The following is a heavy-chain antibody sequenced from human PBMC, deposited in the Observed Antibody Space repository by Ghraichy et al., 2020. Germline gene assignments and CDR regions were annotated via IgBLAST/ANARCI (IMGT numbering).Heavy chain of an antibody. CDR3: ARDLASPYYGMDV. V-gene: IGHV3-48*02. CDR1: GFTFNRHD. J-gene: IGHJ6*02. CDR2: ISSSSTTI. Sequence: GGSLRLSCAVSGFTFNRHDMTWVRQAPGKGLEWVSYISSSSTTIYYTDSVKGRFTISRDNAKNSLYLQMNSLRDEDTAVYYCARDLASPYYGMDVGGQGTTVTVSS.